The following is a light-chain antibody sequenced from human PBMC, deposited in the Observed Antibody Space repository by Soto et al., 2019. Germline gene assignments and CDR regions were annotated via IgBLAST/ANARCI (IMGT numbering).Light chain of an antibody. J-gene: IGLJ1*01. CDR3: QSYDSSLSGYV. CDR2: GNS. CDR1: SSNIGAGYD. V-gene: IGLV1-40*01. Sequence: QSVLTQPPSVSGAPGQRVTISCTGSSSNIGAGYDVHWYQQLPGTAPKLLICGNSNRPSGVPDRFPGSKSGTSASLAITGLQAEDEADYYCQSYDSSLSGYVFGTGTKVT.